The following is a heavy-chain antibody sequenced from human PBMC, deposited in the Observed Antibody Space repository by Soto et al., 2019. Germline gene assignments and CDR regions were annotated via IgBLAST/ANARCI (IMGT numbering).Heavy chain of an antibody. CDR1: GVTVSSNY. CDR2: IYSGGST. CDR3: ARHGYNYGGGYFDY. V-gene: IGHV3-66*04. Sequence: SLRLSCAASGVTVSSNYMSWVRQAPGKGLEWVSVIYSGGSTYCADSVKGRFTISRDNSKNTLYLQMNSLRAEDTAVYYCARHGYNYGGGYFDYWGQGTLVTVSS. J-gene: IGHJ4*02. D-gene: IGHD5-18*01.